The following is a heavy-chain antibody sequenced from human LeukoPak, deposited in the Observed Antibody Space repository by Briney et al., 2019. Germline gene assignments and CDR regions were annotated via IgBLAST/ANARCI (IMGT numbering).Heavy chain of an antibody. CDR2: VYSGGST. CDR3: ARGLDSSGFAFDM. J-gene: IGHJ3*02. CDR1: GFTFSSCG. V-gene: IGHV3-66*01. D-gene: IGHD3-22*01. Sequence: PGGSLRLSCAASGFTFSSCGMHWVRQAPGKGLEWVSVVYSGGSTNYADSVKGRFTISRDNSKNTLYLQMNSLRAEDTAVYYCARGLDSSGFAFDMWGQGTMVTVSS.